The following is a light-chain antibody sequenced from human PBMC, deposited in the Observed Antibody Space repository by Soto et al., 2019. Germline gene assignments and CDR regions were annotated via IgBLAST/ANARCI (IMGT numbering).Light chain of an antibody. CDR3: SSYTSSSTLSV. Sequence: QSALTQPASVSGSPGQSITISCTGTSSDVGGYNYVSWYQQHPGKAPKLMIYDVSNRPSGVSNRFSGSKSGNTASLTISGLQAEDEADYCCSSYTSSSTLSVFGAGTKVTVL. V-gene: IGLV2-14*01. J-gene: IGLJ1*01. CDR2: DVS. CDR1: SSDVGGYNY.